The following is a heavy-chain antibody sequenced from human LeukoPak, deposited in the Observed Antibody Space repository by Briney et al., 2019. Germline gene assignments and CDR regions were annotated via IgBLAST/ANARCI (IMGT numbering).Heavy chain of an antibody. D-gene: IGHD2-2*03. J-gene: IGHJ6*02. CDR3: AKDGLDIVVVPAAFYGMDV. Sequence: GGSLRLSCAGSGFTFSSYAMSWVRQAPGKGLEWVSAISGSGGSTYYADSVKGRFTISRDNSKNTLYLQMNSLRAEDTAVYYCAKDGLDIVVVPAAFYGMDVWGQGTTVTVSS. V-gene: IGHV3-23*01. CDR1: GFTFSSYA. CDR2: ISGSGGST.